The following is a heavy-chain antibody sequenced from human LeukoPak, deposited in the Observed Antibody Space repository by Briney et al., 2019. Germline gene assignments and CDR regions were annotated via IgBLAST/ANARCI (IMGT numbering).Heavy chain of an antibody. D-gene: IGHD2-15*01. CDR3: AKGTAGRYSGYYYYGMDV. CDR1: GFTFGSYG. V-gene: IGHV3-30*18. J-gene: IGHJ6*02. Sequence: PGGSLRLSCAASGFTFGSYGMHWVRQAPGKGLEWVAVISYDGSSKYYADSVKGRFTISRDNSKNTLYLQMNSLRAEDTAVYYCAKGTAGRYSGYYYYGMDVWGQGTTVTVSS. CDR2: ISYDGSSK.